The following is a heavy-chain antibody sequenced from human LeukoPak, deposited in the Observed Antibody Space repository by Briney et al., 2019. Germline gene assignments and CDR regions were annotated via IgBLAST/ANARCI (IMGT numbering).Heavy chain of an antibody. D-gene: IGHD3-10*01. Sequence: GGSLRLSCTASGFIFSSNGMSWVRQAPEKGLEWVSTISHVGGTYYADSVKGRFTISRDNPKNTLYLQMNSLRAEDTAVYYCAKAGGWFGELLQTSADNWFDPWGQGTLVTVSS. CDR2: ISHVGGT. CDR1: GFIFSSNG. V-gene: IGHV3-23*01. J-gene: IGHJ5*02. CDR3: AKAGGWFGELLQTSADNWFDP.